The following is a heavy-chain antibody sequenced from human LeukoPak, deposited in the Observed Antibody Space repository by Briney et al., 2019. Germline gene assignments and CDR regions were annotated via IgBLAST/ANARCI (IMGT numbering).Heavy chain of an antibody. CDR2: IHSSGST. J-gene: IGHJ6*04. CDR1: GGSITTYY. D-gene: IGHD3-10*01. Sequence: PSETLSLTCIISGGSITTYYWSWIRQPPGKGLEWIGYIHSSGSTNYNPSLKSRVTISLDTSRNQFSLKLNSVTAADTAVYYCAKSNGYGLVDIWGKGTTVTVSS. CDR3: AKSNGYGLVDI. V-gene: IGHV4-59*12.